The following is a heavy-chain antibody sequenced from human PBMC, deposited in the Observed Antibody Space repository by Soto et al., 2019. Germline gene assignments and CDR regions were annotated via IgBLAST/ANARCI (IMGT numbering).Heavy chain of an antibody. CDR2: INPNSGGT. Sequence: ASVKVSCKASGYTFTGYYMHWVRQAPGQGLEWMGWINPNSGGTDYAQKFQGWVTMTGDTSISTAYMELSRLRSDDTAVYYCARAEGVTGTTSFYYGMDVWGQGTTVTVSS. D-gene: IGHD1-20*01. V-gene: IGHV1-2*04. J-gene: IGHJ6*02. CDR3: ARAEGVTGTTSFYYGMDV. CDR1: GYTFTGYY.